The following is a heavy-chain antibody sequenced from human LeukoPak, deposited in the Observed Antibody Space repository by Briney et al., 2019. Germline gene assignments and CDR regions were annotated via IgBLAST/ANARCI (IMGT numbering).Heavy chain of an antibody. CDR2: ISGSGGST. J-gene: IGHJ4*02. CDR3: AKVASGSYIAGEFDY. CDR1: GFTFSSYA. V-gene: IGHV3-23*01. Sequence: GGSLRLSCAASGFTFSSYAMSWVRQAPGKGLEWVSAISGSGGSTYYADSVKGRFTISRDNSKNTLYLQMHSLRAEDTAVYYCAKVASGSYIAGEFDYWGQGTLVTVSS. D-gene: IGHD1-26*01.